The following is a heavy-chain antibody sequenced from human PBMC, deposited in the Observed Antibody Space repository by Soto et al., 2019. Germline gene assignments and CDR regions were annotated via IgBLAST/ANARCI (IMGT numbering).Heavy chain of an antibody. V-gene: IGHV1-69*13. J-gene: IGHJ6*02. CDR2: IIPIFGTA. CDR1: GGTFSSYA. D-gene: IGHD2-2*01. Sequence: SVKVSCKASGGTFSSYAISWVRQAPGQGLEWMGGIIPIFGTANYAQKFQGRVTITADESTSTAYMELSSLRSEDTAVYYCAKLPAAAYYYGMAVWGQGTTVTVSS. CDR3: AKLPAAAYYYGMAV.